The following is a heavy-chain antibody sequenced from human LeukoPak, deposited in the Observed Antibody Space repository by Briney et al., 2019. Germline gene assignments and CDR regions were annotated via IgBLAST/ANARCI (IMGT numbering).Heavy chain of an antibody. CDR1: GDSVSSNSAA. J-gene: IGHJ4*02. CDR2: TYYRSKLYD. CDR3: ARGWLRLGFDY. Sequence: SQTLSLTCVISGDSVSSNSAAWNWIRLSPSRGLEWLGRTYYRSKLYDDYAVSVKSRIIINPDTSKNQFSLQLNSVTPEDTAVYYCARGWLRLGFDYWGQGTLVTVSS. D-gene: IGHD5-12*01. V-gene: IGHV6-1*01.